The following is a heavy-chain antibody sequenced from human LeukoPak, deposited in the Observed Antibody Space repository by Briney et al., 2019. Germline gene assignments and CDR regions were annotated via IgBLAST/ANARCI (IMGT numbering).Heavy chain of an antibody. J-gene: IGHJ6*03. CDR3: ARHRGDYGDFSHTPLYYYYYMDV. Sequence: SETLSLTCTVSGGSISSSSYYWGWIRQPPGKGLEWIGSIYYSGSTYYNPSLKSRVTISVDTSKNQFSLKLSSVTAADTAVYYCARHRGDYGDFSHTPLYYYYYMDVWGKGTTVTVSS. CDR1: GGSISSSSYY. CDR2: IYYSGST. V-gene: IGHV4-39*01. D-gene: IGHD4-17*01.